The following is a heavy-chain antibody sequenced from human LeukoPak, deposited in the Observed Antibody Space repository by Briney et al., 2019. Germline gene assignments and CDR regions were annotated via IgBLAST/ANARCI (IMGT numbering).Heavy chain of an antibody. CDR3: ARAVGYCSSTSCYFWFDP. D-gene: IGHD2-2*01. CDR1: GYTFTSYD. Sequence: ASVKVSCKASGYTFTSYDINWVRQATGQGLEWMGWMNPNSGNTGYAQKFQGRDTITRNTSISTAYMELSSLRSEDTAVYYYARAVGYCSSTSCYFWFDPWGQGTLVTVSS. CDR2: MNPNSGNT. V-gene: IGHV1-8*03. J-gene: IGHJ5*02.